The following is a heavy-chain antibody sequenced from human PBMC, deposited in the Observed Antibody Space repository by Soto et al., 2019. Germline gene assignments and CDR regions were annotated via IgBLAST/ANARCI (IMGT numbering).Heavy chain of an antibody. CDR2: IIPIFSSR. V-gene: IGHV1-69*01. J-gene: IGHJ6*02. D-gene: IGHD2-21*02. Sequence: QVQLVQSGAEVKKPGSSVKVSCKTSRDTFNKYAFNWVRQAPGQGLEWMGWIIPIFSSRNYAEKFQGRVTITADDSTSTAYMELRSLRFEDTAVSYCARGETDLGVWGQGTTVTVSS. CDR1: RDTFNKYA. CDR3: ARGETDLGV.